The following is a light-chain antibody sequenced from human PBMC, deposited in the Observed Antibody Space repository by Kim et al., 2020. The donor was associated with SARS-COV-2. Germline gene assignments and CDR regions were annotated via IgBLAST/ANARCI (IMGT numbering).Light chain of an antibody. J-gene: IGLJ3*02. CDR2: YDS. CDR1: NIGRKS. CDR3: QVWDSSSDHPWV. Sequence: PGTTAWITCGGDNIGRKSVHWYQQKPGQAPVLVIYYDSDRPSGIPERFSGSNSGNTATLTISRVEAGDEADYYCQVWDSSSDHPWVFGGGTQLTVL. V-gene: IGLV3-21*04.